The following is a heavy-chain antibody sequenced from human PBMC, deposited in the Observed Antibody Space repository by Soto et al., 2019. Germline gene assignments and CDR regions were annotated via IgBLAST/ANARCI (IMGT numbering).Heavy chain of an antibody. D-gene: IGHD2-21*02. CDR1: GGSIGSYY. CDR2: IYYSGST. CDR3: ARHLPYCGGDCYSLDY. Sequence: PSETLSLTCSVSGGSIGSYYWSWIRQPPGKGLEWIGYIYYSGSTNYNPSLKSRVTISVDTSKNQFSLNLSSVTAADTAVYYCARHLPYCGGDCYSLDYWGQGTLVTVSS. J-gene: IGHJ4*02. V-gene: IGHV4-59*08.